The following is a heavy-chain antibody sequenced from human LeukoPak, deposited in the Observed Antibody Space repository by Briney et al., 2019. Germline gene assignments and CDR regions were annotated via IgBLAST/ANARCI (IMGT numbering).Heavy chain of an antibody. CDR1: GYTLTELS. V-gene: IGHV1-24*01. D-gene: IGHD2-21*02. Sequence: ASVKVSCKVSGYTLTELSMHWVRQAPGKGLEWMGGFDPEDGETIYAQKFQGRATMTEDTSTDTAYMELSSLRSEDTAVYYCATDIVVVTAIKFDYWGQGTLVTVSS. CDR3: ATDIVVVTAIKFDY. J-gene: IGHJ4*02. CDR2: FDPEDGET.